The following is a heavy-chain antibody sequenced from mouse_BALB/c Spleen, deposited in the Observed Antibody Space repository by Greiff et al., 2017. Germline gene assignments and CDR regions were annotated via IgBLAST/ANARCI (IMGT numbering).Heavy chain of an antibody. CDR2: IRLKSNNYAT. V-gene: IGHV6-6*02. Sequence: DVKLQESGGGLVQPGGSMKLSCVASGFTFSNYWMNWVRQSPEKGLEWVAEIRLKSNNYATHYAESVKGRFTISRDDSKSSVYLQMNNLRAEDTGIYYCTRTTVVAGDWYFDVWGAGTTVTVSS. CDR3: TRTTVVAGDWYFDV. CDR1: GFTFSNYW. D-gene: IGHD1-1*01. J-gene: IGHJ1*01.